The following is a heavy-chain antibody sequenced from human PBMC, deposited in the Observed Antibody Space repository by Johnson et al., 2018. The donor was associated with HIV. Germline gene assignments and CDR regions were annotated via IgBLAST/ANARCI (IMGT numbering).Heavy chain of an antibody. CDR3: ARVRRSGWFDNDAFDI. CDR2: IYSGGST. V-gene: IGHV3-66*01. CDR1: GFAVSSNY. D-gene: IGHD6-19*01. Sequence: VQLVESGGGLVQSGGSLRLSCGVSGFAVSSNYMSWVRQAPGKGLEWVSIIYSGGSTDYAESVTVRFTISRDNSKNTLFLLMSSRRADDTAVYYCARVRRSGWFDNDAFDIWGQGTMVTVSS. J-gene: IGHJ3*02.